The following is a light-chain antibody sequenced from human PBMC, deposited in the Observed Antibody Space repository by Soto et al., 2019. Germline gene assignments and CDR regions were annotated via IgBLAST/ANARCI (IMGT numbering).Light chain of an antibody. CDR3: HQRQYWPPIT. J-gene: IGKJ5*01. CDR1: QSVSKA. Sequence: EIVLTQFPATLSLSPGERATLSCRASQSVSKALAWYQQRPGQAHRLLIYVASNRATGIPARFSGSGSGTDFTLTISSLEPEDFAVYYCHQRQYWPPITFGQGTRLEIK. V-gene: IGKV3-11*01. CDR2: VAS.